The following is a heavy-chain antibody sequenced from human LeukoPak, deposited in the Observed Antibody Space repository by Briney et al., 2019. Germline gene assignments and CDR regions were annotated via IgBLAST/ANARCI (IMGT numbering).Heavy chain of an antibody. Sequence: SETLSLTCTVSGGSISSYYWSWIRQPAGKGLEWIGRIYTSGSTNYNPSLKSRVTMSVDTSKNQLSLKLSSVTAADTAVYYCARTGIEQGYQLLRGRYYYYYGMDAWGQGTTVAVPS. D-gene: IGHD2-2*01. CDR3: ARTGIEQGYQLLRGRYYYYYGMDA. V-gene: IGHV4-4*07. CDR2: IYTSGST. J-gene: IGHJ6*02. CDR1: GGSISSYY.